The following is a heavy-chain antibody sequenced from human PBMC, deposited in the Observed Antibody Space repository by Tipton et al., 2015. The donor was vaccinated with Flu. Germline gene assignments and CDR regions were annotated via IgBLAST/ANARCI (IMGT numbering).Heavy chain of an antibody. CDR1: GGALSSFY. Sequence: TLSLTCTVSGGALSSFYWNWLRQPAGKGLEWVGRIYSSGSATCSPSLKSRLTLSIDTSRKQFSLNLISVTAADTATYCCASRFLGHGGFDSWGQGTLVTVST. CDR3: ASRFLGHGGFDS. CDR2: IYSSGSA. D-gene: IGHD3-3*01. V-gene: IGHV4-4*07. J-gene: IGHJ4*02.